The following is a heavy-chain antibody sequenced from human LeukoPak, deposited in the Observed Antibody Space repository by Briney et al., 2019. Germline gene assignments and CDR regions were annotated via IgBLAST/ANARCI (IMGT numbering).Heavy chain of an antibody. Sequence: GGSLRLSCAASGFTFSSYAMHWVRQAPGKGLEYVSAISSNGGSTYYANSVKGRFTISRDNSKNTLYLQMGSLRAEDMAVYYCASPSGYYYDSSGYELRYWGQGTLVTVSS. CDR3: ASPSGYYYDSSGYELRY. CDR2: ISSNGGST. CDR1: GFTFSSYA. V-gene: IGHV3-64*01. D-gene: IGHD3-22*01. J-gene: IGHJ4*02.